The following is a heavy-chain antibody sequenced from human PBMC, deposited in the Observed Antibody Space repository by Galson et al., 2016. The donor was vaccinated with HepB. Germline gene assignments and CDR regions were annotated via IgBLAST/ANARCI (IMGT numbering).Heavy chain of an antibody. CDR1: GFTFSSYA. J-gene: IGHJ4*02. CDR3: AKDQENLFGYDSNGYDY. D-gene: IGHD3-22*01. CDR2: ISGSGFSI. V-gene: IGHV3-23*01. Sequence: SLRLSCAASGFTFSSYAMGWVRQAPGKGLEWVSGISGSGFSIYYADSVKGRFTISRDNSKTTLYLQMNSLRAGDTAVYYCAKDQENLFGYDSNGYDYWGQGTLVTVSS.